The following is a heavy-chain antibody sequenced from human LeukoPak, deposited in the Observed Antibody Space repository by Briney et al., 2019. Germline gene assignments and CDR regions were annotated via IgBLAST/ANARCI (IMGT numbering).Heavy chain of an antibody. Sequence: GGSLRLSCAASGFIFSNYAMSWVRQAPGEGLEWVSSVVDSGDTTHYADSVKGRFTISRDNSKNTLYLQMNSLRAEDTAIYYCAKFGFWIRGDYDFNYWGQGTLVTVSS. CDR2: VVDSGDTT. V-gene: IGHV3-23*01. CDR3: AKFGFWIRGDYDFNY. J-gene: IGHJ4*02. D-gene: IGHD4-17*01. CDR1: GFIFSNYA.